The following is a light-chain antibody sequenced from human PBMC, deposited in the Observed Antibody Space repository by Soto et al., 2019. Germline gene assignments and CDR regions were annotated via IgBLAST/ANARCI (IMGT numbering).Light chain of an antibody. J-gene: IGLJ3*02. CDR3: AVWDDSLRGVV. CDR2: RNN. V-gene: IGLV1-47*01. CDR1: SSNIGSNS. Sequence: QSVLPQPPSTSGTPGQRVTISCSGSSSNIGSNSVYWYQQLTGTAPTLLIYRNNQRPSGVPDRFSGSKSGTSASLAISGLRSEDEADYYCAVWDDSLRGVVFGGGTKLTAL.